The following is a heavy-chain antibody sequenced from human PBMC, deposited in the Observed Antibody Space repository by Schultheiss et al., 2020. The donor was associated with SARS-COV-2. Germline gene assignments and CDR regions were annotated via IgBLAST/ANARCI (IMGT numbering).Heavy chain of an antibody. J-gene: IGHJ4*02. CDR2: INGDGSSI. D-gene: IGHD3-3*02. CDR3: AREDPDPFCSRLAY. CDR1: GFSVSSHW. V-gene: IGHV3-74*01. Sequence: GGSLRLSCEASGFSVSSHWMHWVRRAPGKGLEWVSRINGDGSSIGYADSVKGRFSISRDNAKNTLHLQLNSLRVDDTAVYYCAREDPDPFCSRLAYWGPGTVVTVSS.